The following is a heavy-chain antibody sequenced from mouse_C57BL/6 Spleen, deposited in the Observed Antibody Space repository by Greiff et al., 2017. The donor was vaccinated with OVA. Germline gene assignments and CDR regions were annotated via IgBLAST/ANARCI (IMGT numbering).Heavy chain of an antibody. CDR1: GFTFSDYG. Sequence: EVMLVESGGGLVKPGGSLKLSCAASGFTFSDYGMHWVRQAPEKGLEWVAYISSGSSTIYYADTVKGRFTISRDNAKNTLFLQMTSLRSEDTAMYYCAKGELGVWFAYWGQGTLVTVSA. J-gene: IGHJ3*01. V-gene: IGHV5-17*01. D-gene: IGHD4-1*01. CDR2: ISSGSSTI. CDR3: AKGELGVWFAY.